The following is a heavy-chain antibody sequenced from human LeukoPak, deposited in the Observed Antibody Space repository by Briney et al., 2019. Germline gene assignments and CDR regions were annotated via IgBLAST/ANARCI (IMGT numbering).Heavy chain of an antibody. J-gene: IGHJ4*02. CDR2: ISGDGVST. CDR3: AKESGKFDY. V-gene: IGHV3-43*02. Sequence: GGSLRLSCVASGLPIADFAMHWVRQAPGKGLEWVSLISGDGVSTFYADSVKGRFSISRDNSKNSLYPEMNSLRTEDAAMYYCAKESGKFDYWGQGTLVAVSS. CDR1: GLPIADFA.